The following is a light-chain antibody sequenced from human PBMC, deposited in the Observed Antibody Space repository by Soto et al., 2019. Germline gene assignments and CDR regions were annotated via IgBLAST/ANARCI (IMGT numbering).Light chain of an antibody. V-gene: IGKV1-6*01. Sequence: AIQMTQSPSSLSASVGDRVTITCRASQGIRNDLGWYQQKPGKALKLLIYAASTLQSGVPSRFSGSGSGTDFTLTISCLQSEDFATYYCQQYYSYPAITFGQGTRLEIK. CDR2: AAS. J-gene: IGKJ5*01. CDR3: QQYYSYPAIT. CDR1: QGIRND.